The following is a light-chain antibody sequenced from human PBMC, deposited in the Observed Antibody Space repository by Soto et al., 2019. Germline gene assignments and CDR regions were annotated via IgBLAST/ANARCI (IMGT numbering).Light chain of an antibody. Sequence: EIVMTQSPATLSVSPGERATLSCRASQSVSSNLAWYQQIPGQAPRLLIYGASTRATGIPASFSGSGSGTDFTLTITSLKSEDFAVYYCLQYNIWPRTFGQGTRLEIK. CDR1: QSVSSN. CDR2: GAS. V-gene: IGKV3-15*01. J-gene: IGKJ5*01. CDR3: LQYNIWPRT.